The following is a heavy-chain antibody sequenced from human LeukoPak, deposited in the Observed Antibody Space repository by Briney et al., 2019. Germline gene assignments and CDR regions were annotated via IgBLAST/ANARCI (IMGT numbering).Heavy chain of an antibody. CDR2: IYYSGST. J-gene: IGHJ3*02. CDR3: ARDLTGDAFDI. CDR1: GGSISSYY. Sequence: PSETLSLTCTVSGGSISSYYWSWIRQPPGKGLEWIGYIYYSGSTNYNPSLKSRVTISVDTSKNQFSLKLSSVTAADTAVYYCARDLTGDAFDIWGQGTMVTVSS. V-gene: IGHV4-59*01. D-gene: IGHD7-27*01.